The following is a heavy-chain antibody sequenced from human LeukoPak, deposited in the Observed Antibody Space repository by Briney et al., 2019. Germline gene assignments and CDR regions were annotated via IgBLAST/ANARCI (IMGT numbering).Heavy chain of an antibody. D-gene: IGHD5-18*01. CDR2: IIPILGIA. CDR1: GYTFTSYY. J-gene: IGHJ4*02. CDR3: AREDTAMARRFDY. V-gene: IGHV1-69*04. Sequence: SVKVSCKASGYTFTSYYMHWVRQAPGQGLEWMGRIIPILGIANYAQKFQGRVTITADKSTSTAYMELSSLRSEDTAVYYCAREDTAMARRFDYWGQGTLVTVSS.